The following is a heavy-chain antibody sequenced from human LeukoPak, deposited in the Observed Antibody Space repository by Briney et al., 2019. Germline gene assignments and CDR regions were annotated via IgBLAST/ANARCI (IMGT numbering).Heavy chain of an antibody. CDR3: AKDPSPFYDFWSGYK. V-gene: IGHV3-23*01. J-gene: IGHJ4*02. CDR2: IGGRDDRT. CDR1: GFTFTGHT. D-gene: IGHD3-3*01. Sequence: GESLRLSCAASGFTFTGHTMTWLRQAPGKGLEWGSIIGGRDDRTYYADSVKGRFTISRDNSKNTLYLQMNSLRGEDTAVYYCAKDPSPFYDFWSGYKWGQGTLATVSS.